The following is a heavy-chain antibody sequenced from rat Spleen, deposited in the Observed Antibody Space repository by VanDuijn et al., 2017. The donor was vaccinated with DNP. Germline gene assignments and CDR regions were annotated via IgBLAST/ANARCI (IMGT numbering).Heavy chain of an antibody. V-gene: IGHV5-25*01. D-gene: IGHD1-9*01. CDR2: ISTGGGNT. Sequence: EVQLVESGGGLVQPGRSLRLSCVVSGVTFSDHNMAWVRQAPTKGLEWVASISTGGGNTYYRDSVKGRFIISRDNAKSTLYLQMDSLRSEDTATYYFARHLTMGITPFDYWGQGVMVTVSS. J-gene: IGHJ2*01. CDR1: GVTFSDHN. CDR3: ARHLTMGITPFDY.